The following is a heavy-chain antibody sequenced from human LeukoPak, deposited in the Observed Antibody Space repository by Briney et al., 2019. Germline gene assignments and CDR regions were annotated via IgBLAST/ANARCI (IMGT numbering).Heavy chain of an antibody. CDR3: AKTGEQQLAHPNSDY. CDR2: IRYDGSNK. V-gene: IGHV3-30*02. D-gene: IGHD6-13*01. Sequence: GGSLRLSCAASGFTFSSYGMHWVRQAPGKGLEWVAFIRYDGSNKYYADSVKGRFTISRDNSKNTLYLQMNSLRAEDTAVYYCAKTGEQQLAHPNSDYWGQGTLVTVSS. J-gene: IGHJ4*02. CDR1: GFTFSSYG.